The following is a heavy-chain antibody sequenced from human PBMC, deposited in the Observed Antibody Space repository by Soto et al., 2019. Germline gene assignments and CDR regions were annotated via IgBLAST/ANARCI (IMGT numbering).Heavy chain of an antibody. D-gene: IGHD2-15*01. CDR1: GFTFSSYG. CDR3: ARDGRGTFGYCSGGSCYSTGSWFDP. Sequence: GGSLRLSCAASGFTFSSYGMHWVRQAPGKGLEWVAVIWYDGSNKYYADSVKGRFTISRDNSKNTLYLQMNSLRAEDTAVYYCARDGRGTFGYCSGGSCYSTGSWFDPWGQGTLVTVSS. J-gene: IGHJ5*02. V-gene: IGHV3-33*01. CDR2: IWYDGSNK.